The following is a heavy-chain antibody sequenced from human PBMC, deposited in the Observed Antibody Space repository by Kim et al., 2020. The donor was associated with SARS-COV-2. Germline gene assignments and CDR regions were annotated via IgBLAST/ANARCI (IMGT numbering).Heavy chain of an antibody. CDR3: ARDRDRYSGSYPYYYYYGMDV. V-gene: IGHV1-3*01. CDR1: GYTFTSYA. Sequence: ASVKVSCKASGYTFTSYAMHWVRQAPGQRLEWMGWINAGNGNTKYSQKFQGRVTITRDTSASTAYMELSSLRSEDTAVYYCARDRDRYSGSYPYYYYYGMDVWGQGTTVTVSS. D-gene: IGHD1-26*01. J-gene: IGHJ6*02. CDR2: INAGNGNT.